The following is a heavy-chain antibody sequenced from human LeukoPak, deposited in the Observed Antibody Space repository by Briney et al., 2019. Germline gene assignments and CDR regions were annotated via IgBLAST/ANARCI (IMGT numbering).Heavy chain of an antibody. CDR2: INPNSGGT. V-gene: IGHV1-2*02. J-gene: IGHJ4*02. D-gene: IGHD6-25*01. Sequence: GASVKVSCKASGYTFTGYYMHWVRQAPGQGLEWMGWINPNSGGTNYAQKFQGRVTMTRDTSISTAYMELSRLRSDDTAVYFCTRASYRSAPDSWGQGTLVTVSS. CDR3: TRASYRSAPDS. CDR1: GYTFTGYY.